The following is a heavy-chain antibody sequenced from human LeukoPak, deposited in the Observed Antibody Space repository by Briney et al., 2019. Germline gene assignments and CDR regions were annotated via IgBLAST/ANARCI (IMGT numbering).Heavy chain of an antibody. Sequence: SETLSLTCTVSGGSISGYYWSWIRQPAGKGLEWIGRIYTTGSTNYNPSLKSRVTMSVDTSKNQFSLKLSSVTAADTAVYYCARNTRSGPVYYYYMDVWGKGTTVTVSS. D-gene: IGHD6-19*01. J-gene: IGHJ6*03. CDR1: GGSISGYY. V-gene: IGHV4-4*07. CDR3: ARNTRSGPVYYYYMDV. CDR2: IYTTGST.